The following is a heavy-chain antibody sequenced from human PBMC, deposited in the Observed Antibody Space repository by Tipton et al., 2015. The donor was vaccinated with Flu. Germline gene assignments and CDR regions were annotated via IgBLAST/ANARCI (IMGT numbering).Heavy chain of an antibody. CDR3: ARGRYSYGHNYFDQ. Sequence: SLRLSCAASGFPVISNYMSWVRQTPGKGLKWVSVIFSGGPTYYADSVKGRFTVSSDNSKNTLHLQMTNLRAEDTAVYYCARGRYSYGHNYFDQWGQGTLVAVSS. CDR1: GFPVISNY. D-gene: IGHD5-18*01. CDR2: IFSGGPT. J-gene: IGHJ4*02. V-gene: IGHV3-66*01.